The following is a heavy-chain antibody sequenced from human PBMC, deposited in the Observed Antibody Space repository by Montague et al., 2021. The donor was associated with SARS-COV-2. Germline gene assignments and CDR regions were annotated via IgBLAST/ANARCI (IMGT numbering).Heavy chain of an antibody. D-gene: IGHD1-20*01. Sequence: TLSLTCSLSGDSLSSGSYNWSWIRQPAGKGLEWIGRIYRGGSPNYXPSLKSRVTISGDMSKDQFSLNVSSVAAADTAVYYCTRGPITGTTGTIYNYYGMDVWGQGTTVTVSS. V-gene: IGHV4-61*02. J-gene: IGHJ6*02. CDR3: TRGPITGTTGTIYNYYGMDV. CDR2: IYRGGSP. CDR1: GDSLSSGSYN.